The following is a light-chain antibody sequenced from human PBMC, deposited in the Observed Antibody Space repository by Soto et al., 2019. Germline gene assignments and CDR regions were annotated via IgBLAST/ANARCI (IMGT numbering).Light chain of an antibody. Sequence: DVVLTQTPLSSPVTLGQPASISCRSSQSLVYSDGNTYLSWLQQRPGQPPRLLIYQISNRFSGVPDRFSGSGAGKDFTQKISRVEAEDVGVYYCMQFAHFPRTFGQGTKLEI. CDR2: QIS. V-gene: IGKV2-24*01. J-gene: IGKJ1*01. CDR1: QSLVYSDGNTY. CDR3: MQFAHFPRT.